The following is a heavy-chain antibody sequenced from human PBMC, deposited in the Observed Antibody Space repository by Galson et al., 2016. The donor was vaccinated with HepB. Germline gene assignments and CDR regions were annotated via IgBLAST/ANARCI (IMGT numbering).Heavy chain of an antibody. J-gene: IGHJ4*02. V-gene: IGHV3-33*01. D-gene: IGHD2-15*01. CDR1: GFTFSSHF. CDR2: IWYDGNNN. CDR3: ARGSHQLLPATGFDY. Sequence: SLRLSCAAPGFTFSSHFMHWVRQAPGKGLEWVAIIWYDGNNNYYADSVKGRFTISRDNSKNTLYLQMNSLRAEDTAAYHCARGSHQLLPATGFDYWGQGTLVTVSS.